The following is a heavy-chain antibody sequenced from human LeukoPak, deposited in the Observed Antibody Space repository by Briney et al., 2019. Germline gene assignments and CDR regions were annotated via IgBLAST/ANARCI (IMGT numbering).Heavy chain of an antibody. CDR2: IYYSGST. CDR1: GGSISSSSYY. D-gene: IGHD6-19*01. Sequence: TETLSLTCTVSGGSISSSSYYWGWIRQPPGRGLEWIGSIYYSGSTYYNPSLKSRVTISVDTSKNQFSLKLSSVTAADTAVYYCARTAAGIAVAGTTQYFQHWGQGTLVTVSS. CDR3: ARTAAGIAVAGTTQYFQH. J-gene: IGHJ1*01. V-gene: IGHV4-39*01.